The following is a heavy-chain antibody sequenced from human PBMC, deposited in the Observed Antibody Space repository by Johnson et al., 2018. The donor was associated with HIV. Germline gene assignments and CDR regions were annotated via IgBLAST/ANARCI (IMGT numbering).Heavy chain of an antibody. CDR1: GFTFSSYW. CDR2: INSDGSST. CDR3: AKNQEVSREDAFDI. J-gene: IGHJ3*02. V-gene: IGHV3-74*02. D-gene: IGHD3-3*02. Sequence: VQLVESGGGVVQPGGSLRLSCAASGFTFSSYWMHWVRQAPGKGLVWVSRINSDGSSTSYADSVKGRFTISRDNSKNTLYLQMNSLRAEDTAVYYCAKNQEVSREDAFDIWGQGTMVTVSS.